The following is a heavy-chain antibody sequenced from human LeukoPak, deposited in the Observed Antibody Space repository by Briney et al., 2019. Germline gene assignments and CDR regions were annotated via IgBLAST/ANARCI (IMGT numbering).Heavy chain of an antibody. D-gene: IGHD1-7*01. CDR3: AREETGTDFDY. Sequence: GGSLRLSCAASGFTFSSYWMHWVRQAPGKGLVWGSRINSDGSSTSYADSVKGRFTISRDNAKNTLYLQMNSLRAEDTAVYYCAREETGTDFDYWGQGTLVAVSS. V-gene: IGHV3-74*01. J-gene: IGHJ4*02. CDR1: GFTFSSYW. CDR2: INSDGSST.